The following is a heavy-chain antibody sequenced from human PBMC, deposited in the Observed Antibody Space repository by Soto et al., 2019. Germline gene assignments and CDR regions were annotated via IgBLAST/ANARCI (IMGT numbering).Heavy chain of an antibody. CDR2: IIPIFGTA. J-gene: IGHJ5*02. D-gene: IGHD6-13*01. Sequence: SVKVSCKASGGTFSSYAISWVRQAPGQGLEWMGGIIPIFGTANYAQRFQGRVTITADESTSTAYMELSSLRSEDTAVYYCASRDRSSWYSWFDPWGQGTLVTVSS. CDR3: ASRDRSSWYSWFDP. V-gene: IGHV1-69*13. CDR1: GGTFSSYA.